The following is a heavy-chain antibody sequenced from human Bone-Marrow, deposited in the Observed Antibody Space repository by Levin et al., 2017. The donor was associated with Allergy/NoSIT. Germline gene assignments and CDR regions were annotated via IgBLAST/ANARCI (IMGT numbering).Heavy chain of an antibody. Sequence: SVKVSCKASGGTFSSYTISWVRQAPGQGLEWMGRIIPILGIANYAQKFQGRVTITADKSTSTAYMELSSLRSEDTAVYYCARASIAVAGNWFDPWGQGTLVTVSS. CDR3: ARASIAVAGNWFDP. CDR1: GGTFSSYT. V-gene: IGHV1-69*02. J-gene: IGHJ5*02. CDR2: IIPILGIA. D-gene: IGHD6-19*01.